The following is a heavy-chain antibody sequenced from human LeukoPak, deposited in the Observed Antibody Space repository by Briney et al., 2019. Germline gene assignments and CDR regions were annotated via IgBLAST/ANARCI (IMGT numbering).Heavy chain of an antibody. CDR2: MNPNSGNT. CDR1: GYTFTSYD. D-gene: IGHD3/OR15-3a*01. J-gene: IGHJ6*03. Sequence: GASVKVSCKASGYTFTSYDMNWVRQATGQGLEWLGWMNPNSGNTGYAQNFQGRVTMTMNTSITTAYMELSSLRSEDTAVYYCARALSWTSESYYYMYVWGKGTTLTVCS. V-gene: IGHV1-8*01. CDR3: ARALSWTSESYYYMYV.